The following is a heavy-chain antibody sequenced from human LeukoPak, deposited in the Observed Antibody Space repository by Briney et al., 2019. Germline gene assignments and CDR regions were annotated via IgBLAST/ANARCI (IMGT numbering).Heavy chain of an antibody. CDR3: VRDISVYYFHY. J-gene: IGHJ4*02. CDR2: ISGSSIYT. CDR1: GLTFSDYH. V-gene: IGHV3-11*05. Sequence: GGSLRLSCAASGLTFSDYHMSWIRQAPGKGLEWVSYISGSSIYTRYADSVKGRFTISRDNAKNSLYLQMNSLRAEDTALYYCVRDISVYYFHYWGQGTLVTVSS. D-gene: IGHD3-22*01.